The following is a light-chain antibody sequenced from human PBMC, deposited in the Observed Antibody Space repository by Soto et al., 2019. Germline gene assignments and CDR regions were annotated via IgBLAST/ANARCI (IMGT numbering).Light chain of an antibody. Sequence: DIQMTQSPSTLSASVGDRVTITCRASQSISSWLAWYQQKPGKAPKLLIYDASSLYSGVPSKVSCRGSETEFTLTISSLQPDDFAAYYFQQYNNFYSCGQGTKLEIK. J-gene: IGKJ2*01. CDR1: QSISSW. CDR3: QQYNNFYS. CDR2: DAS. V-gene: IGKV1-5*01.